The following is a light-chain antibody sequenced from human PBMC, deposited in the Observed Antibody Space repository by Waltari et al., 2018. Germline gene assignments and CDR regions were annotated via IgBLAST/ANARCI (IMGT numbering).Light chain of an antibody. CDR2: DVS. CDR3: SSYTSSSTLWV. V-gene: IGLV2-14*01. J-gene: IGLJ3*02. CDR1: VSDVGAYNF. Sequence: QSALTQPASVSGSPGQSITISCTGTVSDVGAYNFVSWYQQHPGKAPKLMIYDVSNRHSGVSNRFSGSKSGNTASLTISGLQAEDEADYYCSSYTSSSTLWVFGGGTKLTIL.